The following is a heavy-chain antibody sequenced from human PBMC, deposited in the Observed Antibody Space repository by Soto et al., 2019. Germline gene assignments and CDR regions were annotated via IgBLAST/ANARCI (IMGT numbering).Heavy chain of an antibody. D-gene: IGHD6-19*01. J-gene: IGHJ4*02. CDR3: AKGLRLVRGYFDY. CDR2: ISYDGSNK. V-gene: IGHV3-30*18. Sequence: GGSLRLSCAASGFTFSSYGMHWVRQAPGKGLEWVAVISYDGSNKYYADSVKGRFTISRDNSKNTLYLQMNSLRAEDTAVYYCAKGLRLVRGYFDYWGQGTLVTVSS. CDR1: GFTFSSYG.